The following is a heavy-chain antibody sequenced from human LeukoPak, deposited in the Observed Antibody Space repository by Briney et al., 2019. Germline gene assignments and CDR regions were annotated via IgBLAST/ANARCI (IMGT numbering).Heavy chain of an antibody. V-gene: IGHV4-34*01. CDR2: INHSGST. CDR1: GGSFSGYY. Sequence: KSSETLSLTCAVYGGSFSGYYWSWIRQPPGKGREWIGEINHSGSTNYNPSLKSRVPISVDTSKNQFSLKLSSVTAADTAVYYCARGFYSSSWYYWFDPWGQGTLVTVSS. CDR3: ARGFYSSSWYYWFDP. J-gene: IGHJ5*02. D-gene: IGHD6-13*01.